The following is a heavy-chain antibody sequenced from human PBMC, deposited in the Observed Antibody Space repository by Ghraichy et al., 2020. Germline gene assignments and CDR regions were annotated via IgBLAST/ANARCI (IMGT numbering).Heavy chain of an antibody. J-gene: IGHJ6*02. V-gene: IGHV1-18*01. CDR1: GYIFTSYG. Sequence: ASVKVSCKTSGYIFTSYGISWVRQAPGQGLEWMGWISGYNGNTNYAQKLQGRVTMTTDTSTNTAYMELRSLRSDDTAVYYCATDNEGYSYARYGMDVWGQGTTVTVSS. D-gene: IGHD5-18*01. CDR3: ATDNEGYSYARYGMDV. CDR2: ISGYNGNT.